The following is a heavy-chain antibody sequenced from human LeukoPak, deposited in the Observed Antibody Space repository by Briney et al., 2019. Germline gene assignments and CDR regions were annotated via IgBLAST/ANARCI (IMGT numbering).Heavy chain of an antibody. V-gene: IGHV3-74*01. CDR2: IKTDGSST. D-gene: IGHD1-26*01. J-gene: IGHJ6*03. Sequence: PGGSLRLSCAASGFTFSSYWMHWVRQVPGKGLMWVSRIKTDGSSTSYADSVKGRFTISRDNAKNSLYLQMNSLRAEDTAVYYCARVGCLYSWELLYGYYYYYMDVWGKGTTVTVSS. CDR3: ARVGCLYSWELLYGYYYYYMDV. CDR1: GFTFSSYW.